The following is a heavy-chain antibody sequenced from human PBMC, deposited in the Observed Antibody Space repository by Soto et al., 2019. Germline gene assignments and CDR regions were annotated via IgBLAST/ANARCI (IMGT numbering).Heavy chain of an antibody. J-gene: IGHJ6*02. CDR3: ARLEYDSSGYYSPYYYYGMDV. D-gene: IGHD3-22*01. CDR1: GYSFTSYW. V-gene: IGHV5-51*01. CDR2: IYPGDSDT. Sequence: GESLKISCKGSGYSFTSYWIGWVRQMPGKGLEWMGIIYPGDSDTRYSPSFQGQVTISADKSISTAYLQWSSLKASDTAMYYCARLEYDSSGYYSPYYYYGMDVWGQGTTVTVSS.